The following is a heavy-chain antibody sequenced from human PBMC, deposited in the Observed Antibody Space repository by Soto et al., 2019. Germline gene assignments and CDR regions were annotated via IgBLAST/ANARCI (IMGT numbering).Heavy chain of an antibody. CDR1: GGSFSGYY. CDR3: ARGRGYSSSWSYYYYGKDV. CDR2: INHSGST. Sequence: PSETLSLTCAVYGGSFSGYYWSWIRQPPGKGLEWIGEINHSGSTNYNPSLKSRVTISVDTSKNQFSLKLSSVTAADTAVYYCARGRGYSSSWSYYYYGKDVWGQGTTVTVSS. D-gene: IGHD6-13*01. J-gene: IGHJ6*02. V-gene: IGHV4-34*01.